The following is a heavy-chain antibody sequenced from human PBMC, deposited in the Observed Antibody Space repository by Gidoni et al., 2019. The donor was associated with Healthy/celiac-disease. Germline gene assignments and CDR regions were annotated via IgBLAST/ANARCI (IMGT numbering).Heavy chain of an antibody. D-gene: IGHD3-22*01. CDR2: MYSGGST. V-gene: IGHV3-53*02. J-gene: IGHJ3*02. CDR1: GFTVSSNY. Sequence: EVQLVETGGGLIQPGGSLRLSCAASGFTVSSNYMSWVRQAPGKGLEWVSVMYSGGSTYYADSVKGRFTISRDNSKNTLYLQMNSLRAEDTAVYYCAREYDSSGNAFDIWGQGTMVTVSS. CDR3: AREYDSSGNAFDI.